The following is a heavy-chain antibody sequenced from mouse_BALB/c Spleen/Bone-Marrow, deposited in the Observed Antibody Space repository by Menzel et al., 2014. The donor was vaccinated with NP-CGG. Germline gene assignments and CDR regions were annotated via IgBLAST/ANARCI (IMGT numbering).Heavy chain of an antibody. Sequence: EVQLQESGGGLVQPGGSLRLSCATSGFTFTDYYTNWVRQPPGKALEWLGFIRNKANGYTTEFSASVKVRFTISRDNSQSILYLQMNTLRAEDSATYYCARDIGGITLDYWGQGTTLTVSS. V-gene: IGHV7-3*02. CDR2: IRNKANGYTT. D-gene: IGHD1-1*01. CDR3: ARDIGGITLDY. J-gene: IGHJ2*01. CDR1: GFTFTDYY.